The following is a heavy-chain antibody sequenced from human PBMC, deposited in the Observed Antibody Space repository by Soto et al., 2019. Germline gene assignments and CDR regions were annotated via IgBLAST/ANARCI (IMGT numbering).Heavy chain of an antibody. CDR3: ARGQEGIVATH. V-gene: IGHV4-34*01. Sequence: QVQLQQWGAGLLKPSETLSLTCAVNGGSLTGYYWSWIRQPPGKGLEWIGEIKDGGSTNYSPSLRGRATISSDTCNNQFSLKLNSVTAADTAVYYCARGQEGIVATHWDQGALVTVSS. CDR1: GGSLTGYY. D-gene: IGHD5-12*01. J-gene: IGHJ4*02. CDR2: IKDGGST.